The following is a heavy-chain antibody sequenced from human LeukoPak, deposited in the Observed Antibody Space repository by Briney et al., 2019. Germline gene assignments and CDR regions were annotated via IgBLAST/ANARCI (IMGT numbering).Heavy chain of an antibody. V-gene: IGHV4-59*02. CDR3: ARRIIARGLGQENWFDP. CDR1: GASVTSYY. Sequence: PSETLSLTCTVSGASVTSYYWNWIRQPPGKGLEWIGYILYGGTTNYNPSLNSRVTMSLDTSKNQFSLELSSVTAADTAVYYCARRIIARGLGQENWFDPWGQGILVTVSS. J-gene: IGHJ5*02. CDR2: ILYGGTT. D-gene: IGHD3-16*01.